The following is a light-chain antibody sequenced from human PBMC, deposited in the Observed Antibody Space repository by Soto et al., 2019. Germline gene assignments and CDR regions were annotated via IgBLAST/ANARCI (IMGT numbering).Light chain of an antibody. CDR3: SSYTSSSTL. J-gene: IGLJ1*01. CDR1: SSDVDTYKY. CDR2: EVS. V-gene: IGLV2-14*01. Sequence: QSALTQPASVSGSPGQSITISCTGTSSDVDTYKYVSWYQQHPGKAPKLMIYEVSDRPSGISSRFSGSKSGNTASLTISGLQTEDEADYYCSSYTSSSTLFGTGTKLTVL.